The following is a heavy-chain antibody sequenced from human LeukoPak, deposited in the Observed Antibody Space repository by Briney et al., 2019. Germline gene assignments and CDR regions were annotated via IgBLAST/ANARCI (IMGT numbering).Heavy chain of an antibody. V-gene: IGHV3-9*03. J-gene: IGHJ4*02. D-gene: IGHD6-19*01. CDR2: ISWNSGSI. CDR3: ARGALWQQWLPGAYFDY. CDR1: GFTFDDYA. Sequence: GGSLRLSCAASGFTFDDYAMHWVRQAPGKGLEWVSGISWNSGSIGYADSVKGRFTISRDNAKNSLYLQMNSLRAEDMALYYCARGALWQQWLPGAYFDYWGQGTLVTVSS.